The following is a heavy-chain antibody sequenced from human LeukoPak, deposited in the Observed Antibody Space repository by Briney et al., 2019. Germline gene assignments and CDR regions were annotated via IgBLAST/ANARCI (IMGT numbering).Heavy chain of an antibody. CDR2: ISGSGGST. CDR3: AKDPRPTFIVVVPPDY. J-gene: IGHJ4*02. D-gene: IGHD2-2*01. V-gene: IGHV3-23*01. CDR1: GFTFSSYA. Sequence: GGSLRLSCAASGFTFSSYAMSWVRQAPGKGLEWVSAISGSGGSTYYADSVKGRFTISRDNSKNTLYLQMNGLRAEDTAVYYCAKDPRPTFIVVVPPDYWGQGTLVTVSS.